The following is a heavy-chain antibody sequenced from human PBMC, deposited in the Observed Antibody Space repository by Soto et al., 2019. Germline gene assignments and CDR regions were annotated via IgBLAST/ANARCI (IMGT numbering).Heavy chain of an antibody. J-gene: IGHJ3*01. CDR1: GFSFSDHY. CDR3: ARECSCCPGRAFNL. Sequence: PGGSLRLSCAASGFSFSDHYMIWIRQAPGKGLEWLSYISSTGSTIYYADSVKGRFTISRDNAKNSLLLQMNSLRAEDTAIYSCARECSCCPGRAFNLWGQGKMFTVSS. D-gene: IGHD6-6*01. V-gene: IGHV3-11*01. CDR2: ISSTGSTI.